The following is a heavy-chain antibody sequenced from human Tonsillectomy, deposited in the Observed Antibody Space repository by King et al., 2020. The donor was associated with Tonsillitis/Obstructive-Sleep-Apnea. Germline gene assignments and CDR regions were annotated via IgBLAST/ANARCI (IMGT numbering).Heavy chain of an antibody. V-gene: IGHV3-30*15. Sequence: VQLVESGGGVVQPGRSLRLSCAASGFTLSSFSMHWVRQAPGKGLEWVAGISYDGNSIYYADSVRGRFTISRDNAKNTLYLKMSSLRAEDTAVYYCAGDLPSGVIVIAGMLYPFDYWGQGTLVIVSS. CDR2: ISYDGNSI. CDR3: AGDLPSGVIVIAGMLYPFDY. CDR1: GFTLSSFS. J-gene: IGHJ4*02. D-gene: IGHD2/OR15-2a*01.